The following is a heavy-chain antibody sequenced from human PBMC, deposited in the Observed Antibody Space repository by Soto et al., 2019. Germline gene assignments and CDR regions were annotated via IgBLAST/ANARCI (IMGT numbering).Heavy chain of an antibody. Sequence: PGGSLRLSCAASGFTFSSYGMHWVRQAPGKGLEWVAVISYDGSNKYYADSVKGRFTISRDNSKNTLYLQMNSQRAEDTAVYYCAKNMYYYDSSGYYPGDYWGQGTLVT. CDR2: ISYDGSNK. D-gene: IGHD3-22*01. CDR1: GFTFSSYG. CDR3: AKNMYYYDSSGYYPGDY. V-gene: IGHV3-30*18. J-gene: IGHJ4*02.